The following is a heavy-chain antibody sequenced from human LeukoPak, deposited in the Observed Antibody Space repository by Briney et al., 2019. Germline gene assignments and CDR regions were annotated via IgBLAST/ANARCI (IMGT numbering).Heavy chain of an antibody. J-gene: IGHJ5*02. CDR3: ARDKAQYCSGGSCYNRYWFDP. D-gene: IGHD2-15*01. CDR1: GGSFSGYY. CDR2: INHSGST. Sequence: SETLSLTCAVYGGSFSGYYWSWIRQPPGKGLEWIGEINHSGSTNYNPSLKSRVTISVDTSKNQFSLKLSSVTAADTAVYYCARDKAQYCSGGSCYNRYWFDPWGQGTLVTVSS. V-gene: IGHV4-34*01.